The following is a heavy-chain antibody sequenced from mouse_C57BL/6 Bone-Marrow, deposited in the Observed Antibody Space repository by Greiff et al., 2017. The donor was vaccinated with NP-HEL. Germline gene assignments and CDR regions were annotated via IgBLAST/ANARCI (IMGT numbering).Heavy chain of an antibody. Sequence: QVQLQQPGAELVKPGASVKMSCKASGYTFTSYWMTWVKQRPGQGLEWIGEIYPGVGSTNYNEKFKGKATLTVDTSSSTAYMQLSSLTSEDSAGYYWARHDGYFYWGQGTTLTVPS. V-gene: IGHV1-55*01. CDR2: IYPGVGST. CDR3: ARHDGYFY. J-gene: IGHJ2*01. D-gene: IGHD2-3*01. CDR1: GYTFTSYW.